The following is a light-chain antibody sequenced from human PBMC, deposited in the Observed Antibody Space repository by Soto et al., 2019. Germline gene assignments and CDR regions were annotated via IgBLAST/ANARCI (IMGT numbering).Light chain of an antibody. V-gene: IGLV2-23*01. J-gene: IGLJ1*01. CDR1: SSDVGNYNF. CDR3: CSYAGGSTYV. Sequence: QSALTKPASVSGSPGQSITISCTGTSSDVGNYNFVSWYQQHPGKAPKLMIYEGSKRPSGVSNRFSGSKSGNTASLTISGLQAEDEADYYCCSYAGGSTYVFGTGTKLTVL. CDR2: EGS.